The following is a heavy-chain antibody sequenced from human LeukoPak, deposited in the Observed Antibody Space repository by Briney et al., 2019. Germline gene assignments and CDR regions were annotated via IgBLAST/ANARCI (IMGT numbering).Heavy chain of an antibody. Sequence: SETLSLTCTVSGYSISSGYYWGWIRQPPGKGLEWIGSGSTYYNPSLKSRVTISVDTSKNQFSLKLSSVTAADTAVYYCARGLWFGELLFDAFDIWGQGTMVTVSS. D-gene: IGHD3-10*01. J-gene: IGHJ3*02. V-gene: IGHV4-38-2*02. CDR3: ARGLWFGELLFDAFDI. CDR2: SGST. CDR1: GYSISSGYY.